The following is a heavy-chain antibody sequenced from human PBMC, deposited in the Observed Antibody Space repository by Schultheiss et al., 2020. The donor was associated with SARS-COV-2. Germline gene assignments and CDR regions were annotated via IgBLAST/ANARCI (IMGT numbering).Heavy chain of an antibody. CDR1: GGSISSYY. J-gene: IGHJ4*02. CDR2: IYYSGST. Sequence: SETLSLTCTVSGGSISSYYWSWIRQPPGKGLEWIGYIYYSGSTNYNPSLKSRVTISVDTSKNQFSLKLSSVTAADTAVYYCARSYSSGWPIDYWGQGTLVTVSS. V-gene: IGHV4-59*01. CDR3: ARSYSSGWPIDY. D-gene: IGHD6-19*01.